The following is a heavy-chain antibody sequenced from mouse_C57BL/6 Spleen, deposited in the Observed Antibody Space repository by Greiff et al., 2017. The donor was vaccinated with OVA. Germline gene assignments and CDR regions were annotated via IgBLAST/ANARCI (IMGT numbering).Heavy chain of an antibody. V-gene: IGHV5-4*01. J-gene: IGHJ3*01. CDR1: GFTFSSYA. D-gene: IGHD2-3*01. CDR3: ARDDGYFWFAY. CDR2: ISDGGSYT. Sequence: DVKVEESGGGLVKPGGSLKLSCAASGFTFSSYAMSWVRQTPEKRLEWVATISDGGSYTYYPDNVKGRFTISRDNAKNNLYLQMSHLKSEDTAMYYCARDDGYFWFAYWGQGTLVTVSA.